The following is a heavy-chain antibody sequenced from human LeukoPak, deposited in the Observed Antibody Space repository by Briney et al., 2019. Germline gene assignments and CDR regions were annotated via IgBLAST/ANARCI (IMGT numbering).Heavy chain of an antibody. D-gene: IGHD3-10*01. J-gene: IGHJ4*02. CDR1: GGSISSGGYY. CDR3: ARAMVRGVLDY. Sequence: SETLSLTCTVSGGSISSGGYYWSWIRQPPGKGLEWIGYIYHSGSTYYNPSFKSRVTISVDTSKNQFSLKLSSVTAADTAVYYCARAMVRGVLDYWGQGTLVTVSS. CDR2: IYHSGST. V-gene: IGHV4-30-2*01.